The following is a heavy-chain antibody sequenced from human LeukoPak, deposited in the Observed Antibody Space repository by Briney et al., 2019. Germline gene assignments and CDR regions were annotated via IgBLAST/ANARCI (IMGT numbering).Heavy chain of an antibody. CDR3: AKAQQLVYYFDY. J-gene: IGHJ4*02. D-gene: IGHD6-13*01. Sequence: GGSLRLSCAASGFTFSSYWMHWVRQAPGKGLEWVSAISGSGGSTYYADSVKGRFTISRDNSKNTLYLQMNSLRAEDTAVYYCAKAQQLVYYFDYWGQGTLVTVSS. CDR1: GFTFSSYW. CDR2: ISGSGGST. V-gene: IGHV3-23*01.